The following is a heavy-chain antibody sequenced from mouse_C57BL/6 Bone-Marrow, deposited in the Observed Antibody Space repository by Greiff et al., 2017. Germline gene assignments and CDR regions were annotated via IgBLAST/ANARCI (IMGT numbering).Heavy chain of an antibody. Sequence: VKLQESGAELARPGASVKLSCKASGYTFTSYGISWVKQRTGQGLEWIGEIYPRSGNTYYNEKFKGKATLTADKSSSTAYMELRSLTSEDSAVYFCADDYDEAWFAYWGQGTLVTVSA. J-gene: IGHJ3*01. CDR2: IYPRSGNT. CDR3: ADDYDEAWFAY. V-gene: IGHV1-81*01. CDR1: GYTFTSYG. D-gene: IGHD2-4*01.